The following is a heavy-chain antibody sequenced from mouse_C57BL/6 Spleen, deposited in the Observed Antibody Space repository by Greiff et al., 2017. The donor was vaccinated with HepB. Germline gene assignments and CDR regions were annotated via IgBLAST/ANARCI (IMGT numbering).Heavy chain of an antibody. CDR2: IYWDDDK. D-gene: IGHD2-1*01. J-gene: IGHJ1*03. CDR3: ARSDGNEGGWYFDV. Sequence: QVQLKESGPGILQSSQTLSLTCSFSGFSLSTSGMGVSWIRQPSGKGLEWLAHIYWDDDKRYNPSLKSRLTISKDTSRNQVFLKITSVDTADTATYYCARSDGNEGGWYFDVWGTGTTVTVSS. V-gene: IGHV8-12*01. CDR1: GFSLSTSGMG.